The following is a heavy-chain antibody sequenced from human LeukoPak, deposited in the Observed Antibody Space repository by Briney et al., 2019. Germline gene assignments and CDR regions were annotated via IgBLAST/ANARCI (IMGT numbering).Heavy chain of an antibody. D-gene: IGHD3-10*01. J-gene: IGHJ4*02. CDR2: IKQDGSEK. CDR3: ARDTLGEGEDANYAVYYFDY. V-gene: IGHV3-7*01. Sequence: GGSLRLSCAASGFTFRRYWMSWVRQAPGKGLEWVANIKQDGSEKYYVGSVKGRFTISRDNAKNSLYLQMNSLRAEDTAVYYCARDTLGEGEDANYAVYYFDYWGQGTPVTVSS. CDR1: GFTFRRYW.